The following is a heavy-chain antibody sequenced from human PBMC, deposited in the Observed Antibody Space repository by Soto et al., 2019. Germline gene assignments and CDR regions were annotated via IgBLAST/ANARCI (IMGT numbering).Heavy chain of an antibody. CDR3: ATQGASYYDFWSGYHLDY. D-gene: IGHD3-3*01. V-gene: IGHV1-24*01. CDR2: FDPEDGET. CDR1: GYTLTELS. J-gene: IGHJ4*02. Sequence: ASVKVSCKVSGYTLTELSMHWVRQAPGKGLEWMGGFDPEDGETIYAQKFQGRVTMTEDTSTDTAYMELSSLRSEDTAVYYCATQGASYYDFWSGYHLDYWGQGTLVTVSS.